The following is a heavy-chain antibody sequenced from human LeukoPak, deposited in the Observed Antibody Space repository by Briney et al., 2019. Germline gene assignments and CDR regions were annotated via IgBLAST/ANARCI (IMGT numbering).Heavy chain of an antibody. V-gene: IGHV4-39*01. CDR1: GGSMSSSSYF. D-gene: IGHD3-22*01. CDR3: ARRDYYDSSGYNH. J-gene: IGHJ5*02. Sequence: KPSETLSLTCTVSGGSMSSSSYFWGWIRQPPGKGLEWIGSIYYSGSTYYNPSLKSRVTISVDTSKNQYSLKLSSVTAADTAVYYCARRDYYDSSGYNHWGQGTLVTVSS. CDR2: IYYSGST.